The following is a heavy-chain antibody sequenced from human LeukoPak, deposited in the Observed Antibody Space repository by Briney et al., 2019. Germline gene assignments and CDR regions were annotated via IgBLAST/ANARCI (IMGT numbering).Heavy chain of an antibody. CDR2: ISYDGSNR. CDR3: AKDVSQRRDGYNYFHY. V-gene: IGHV3-30*18. J-gene: IGHJ4*02. Sequence: GGSLRLSCAASGFTFSSYGMHWVRQAPGKGLEWVAVISYDGSNRYYADSVKGRFTISRDNSKNTLYLQMNSLRAEDTAVYYCAKDVSQRRDGYNYFHYWGQETLVTVSS. D-gene: IGHD5-24*01. CDR1: GFTFSSYG.